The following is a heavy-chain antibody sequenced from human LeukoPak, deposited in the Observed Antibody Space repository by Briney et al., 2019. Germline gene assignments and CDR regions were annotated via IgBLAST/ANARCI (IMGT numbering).Heavy chain of an antibody. J-gene: IGHJ4*02. D-gene: IGHD3-22*01. Sequence: GGSLRLSCAASGFTVSSNYMSWVRQAPGKGLEWVSAISGSGGSTYYADSVKGRFTISRDNSKNTLYLQMNSLRAEDTAVYYCAKDLDSSGSNNFDYWGQGTLVTVSS. CDR2: ISGSGGST. CDR3: AKDLDSSGSNNFDY. V-gene: IGHV3-23*01. CDR1: GFTVSSNY.